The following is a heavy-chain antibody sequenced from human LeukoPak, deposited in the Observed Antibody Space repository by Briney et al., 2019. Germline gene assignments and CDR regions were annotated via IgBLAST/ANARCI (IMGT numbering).Heavy chain of an antibody. CDR3: ARNRGGGSGYSDY. J-gene: IGHJ4*02. D-gene: IGHD3-22*01. CDR2: IKSDGSDK. V-gene: IGHV3-7*05. Sequence: GGSLRLSCAASGFTFRSYWMDWVRQAPGKGLEWVAIIKSDGSDKYYVDSVKGRFTVSKDNAKNSLYLQMNSLRAEDTAMYYCARNRGGGSGYSDYWGQGTLVTVSS. CDR1: GFTFRSYW.